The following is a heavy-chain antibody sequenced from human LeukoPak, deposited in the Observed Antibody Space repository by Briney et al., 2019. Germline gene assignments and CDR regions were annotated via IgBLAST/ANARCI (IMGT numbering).Heavy chain of an antibody. D-gene: IGHD5-24*01. J-gene: IGHJ4*02. V-gene: IGHV3-30*09. CDR1: KFTFNNYA. CDR3: ARRSRDGWYFDY. CDR2: ISSVVSNK. Sequence: GRSLRLSCAASKFTFNNYAMHWVRQDPGKGLEWVSIISSVVSNKYYADSVKGRLAISRDNSNNTLYLQMNSLRAEDTVVYYCARRSRDGWYFDYWGQGTLVTVSS.